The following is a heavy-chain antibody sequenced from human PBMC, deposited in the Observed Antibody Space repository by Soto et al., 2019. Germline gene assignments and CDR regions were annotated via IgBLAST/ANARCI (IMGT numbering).Heavy chain of an antibody. CDR1: GGSIGSGGYS. CDR2: IYHSGST. D-gene: IGHD1-26*01. V-gene: IGHV4-30-2*01. Sequence: SETLSLTCAVSGGSIGSGGYSWSWIRQPPGKGLEWIGYIYHSGSTYYNPSLKSRVTISVDRSKNQFSLKLSSVTAADTAVYYCARAGYSGSYSGYFDYWGQGTLVTVSS. CDR3: ARAGYSGSYSGYFDY. J-gene: IGHJ4*02.